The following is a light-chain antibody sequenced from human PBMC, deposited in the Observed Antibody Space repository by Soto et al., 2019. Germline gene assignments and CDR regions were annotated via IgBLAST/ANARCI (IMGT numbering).Light chain of an antibody. J-gene: IGKJ4*01. CDR2: AAS. V-gene: IGKV1-39*01. Sequence: DIQMTQSPSSLSASVGDRVTITCRASQSISSYLHWYQQKPGKAPKLLIYAASSLHSEVPSRFSGSGSRTDFTLVISSLKTEDFTNYYCRRSVSTPLTFDGGTKVESK. CDR3: RRSVSTPLT. CDR1: QSISSY.